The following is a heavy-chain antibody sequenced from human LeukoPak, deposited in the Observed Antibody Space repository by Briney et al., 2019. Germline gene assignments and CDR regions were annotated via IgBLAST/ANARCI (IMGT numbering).Heavy chain of an antibody. J-gene: IGHJ6*02. V-gene: IGHV3-23*01. D-gene: IGHD3-16*01. CDR1: GFTFSSYA. Sequence: GASLGLSCAASGFTFSSYAMSWVRQAPGKGLEWVSAISGSGGSTYYADSVKGRFTISRDNSKNTLYLQMNSLGAEDTAVYYCAKGHVSYYYYGMDVWGQGTTVTVSS. CDR2: ISGSGGST. CDR3: AKGHVSYYYYGMDV.